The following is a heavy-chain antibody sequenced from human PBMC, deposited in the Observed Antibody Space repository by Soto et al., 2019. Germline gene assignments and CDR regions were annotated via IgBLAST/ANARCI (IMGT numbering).Heavy chain of an antibody. CDR1: GFTFSSYA. CDR2: ISSSGSNT. D-gene: IGHD3-10*01. CDR3: AKPIYGSGTYFPFDC. V-gene: IGHV3-23*01. Sequence: GGSLRLSCAASGFTFSSYAMNWVRQAPGKGLEWVSSISSSGSNTFYADSVKGRFTISRDNSKNTLYLQVDSLRAGDTAVYYCAKPIYGSGTYFPFDCWGQGTLVTVSS. J-gene: IGHJ4*02.